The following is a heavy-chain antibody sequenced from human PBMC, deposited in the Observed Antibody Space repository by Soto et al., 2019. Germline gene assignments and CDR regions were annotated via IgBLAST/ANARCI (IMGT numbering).Heavy chain of an antibody. V-gene: IGHV3-7*03. CDR2: IKEDGSEK. D-gene: IGHD6-6*01. CDR3: TRDIRNSEYSITDL. Sequence: PXGSLILSCVASGFTFSTHWMSWVRQAPGKGLEWVANIKEDGSEKNYVDSVKGRFTISRDNARTSLYLQMDSLRAEDTAVYYCTRDIRNSEYSITDLWGQGTLVTVSS. CDR1: GFTFSTHW. J-gene: IGHJ5*02.